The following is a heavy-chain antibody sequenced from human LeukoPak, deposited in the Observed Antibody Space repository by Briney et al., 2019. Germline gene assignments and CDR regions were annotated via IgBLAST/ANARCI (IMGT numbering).Heavy chain of an antibody. CDR1: GYRFTTYG. V-gene: IGHV1-18*01. Sequence: ASVKVSCKASGYRFTTYGISWVRQAPGQGLEWVGWIGTYNGNTNYAQKFQGRVTMTTDTSTSTAYMELRSLRSDDTAVYYCAREVSTLFDYWGQGTLVTVSS. D-gene: IGHD5/OR15-5a*01. CDR3: AREVSTLFDY. J-gene: IGHJ4*02. CDR2: IGTYNGNT.